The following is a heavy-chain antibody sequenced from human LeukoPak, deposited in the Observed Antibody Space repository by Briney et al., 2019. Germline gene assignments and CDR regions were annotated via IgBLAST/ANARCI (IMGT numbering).Heavy chain of an antibody. V-gene: IGHV3-30-3*01. Sequence: PGGSLRLSCAASGFTFSSYAMHWVRQAPGKGLEWVAVISYDGSNKYYADSVKGRFTISRDNSKNTLYLQMNSLRAEDTAVYYCASGSSGWYDPDAFDIWGQGTMVTVSS. CDR1: GFTFSSYA. J-gene: IGHJ3*02. D-gene: IGHD6-19*01. CDR2: ISYDGSNK. CDR3: ASGSSGWYDPDAFDI.